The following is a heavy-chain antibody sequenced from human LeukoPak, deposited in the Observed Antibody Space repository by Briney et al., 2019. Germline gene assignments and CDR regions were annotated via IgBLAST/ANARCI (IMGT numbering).Heavy chain of an antibody. CDR1: GFTFSSYG. V-gene: IGHV3-30*18. CDR2: ISYDGSNK. D-gene: IGHD5-12*01. J-gene: IGHJ4*02. Sequence: GGSLRLSCAASGFTFSSYGMHWVRQAPGKGLEWVAVISYDGSNKYYADSVKGRFTISRDNSKNTLYLQMNSLRAEDTAVYYCAKNAPSGFNDYWGQGTLVTVSS. CDR3: AKNAPSGFNDY.